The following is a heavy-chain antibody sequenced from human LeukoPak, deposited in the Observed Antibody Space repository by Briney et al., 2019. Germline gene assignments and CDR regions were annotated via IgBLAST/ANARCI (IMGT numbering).Heavy chain of an antibody. D-gene: IGHD4-17*01. V-gene: IGHV3-30-3*01. J-gene: IGHJ4*02. CDR2: ISYDGSNK. CDR1: GFTFSSYA. CDR3: ARDDGYGDYPSGGY. Sequence: QPGGSLRLSCAASGFTFSSYAMHWVRQAPGKGLEWVAVISYDGSNKYYADSVRGRFTISRDNAKNSLYLQMNSLRAEDTAVYYCARDDGYGDYPSGGYWGQGTLVTVSS.